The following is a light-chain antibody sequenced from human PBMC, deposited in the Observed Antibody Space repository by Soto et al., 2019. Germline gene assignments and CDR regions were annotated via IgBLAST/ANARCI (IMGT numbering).Light chain of an antibody. CDR1: STDVGAHDF. CDR3: SSYTIYTTYV. CDR2: GVS. J-gene: IGLJ1*01. V-gene: IGLV2-14*03. Sequence: QSVLTQPASVSGSPGQSITISCTGTSTDVGAHDFVSWYQHHPGKAPKLMIYGVSDRPSGVSDRFSGSKSANTASLTISGLQPEDEADYYCSSYTIYTTYVFGTGTKVNVL.